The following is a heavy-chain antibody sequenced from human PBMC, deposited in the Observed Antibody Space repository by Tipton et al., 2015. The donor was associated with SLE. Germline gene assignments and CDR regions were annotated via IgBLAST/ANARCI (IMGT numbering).Heavy chain of an antibody. V-gene: IGHV3-9*01. D-gene: IGHD3-10*01. CDR2: ISWNSGSI. CDR1: GFTFDDYA. Sequence: SLRLSCAASGFTFDDYAMHWVRQAPGKGLEWVSGISWNSGSIGYADSVKGRFTISRDNAKNSLYLQMNSLRAEDTALYYCAKDIGFGEFRDFDYWGQGSLVTVSS. CDR3: AKDIGFGEFRDFDY. J-gene: IGHJ4*02.